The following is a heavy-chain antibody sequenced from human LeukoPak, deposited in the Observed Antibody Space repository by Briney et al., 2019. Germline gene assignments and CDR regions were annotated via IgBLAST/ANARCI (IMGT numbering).Heavy chain of an antibody. D-gene: IGHD6-13*01. CDR1: GFTFSSYA. V-gene: IGHV3-23*01. CDR2: ISGSDGST. CDR3: AKDLSAAWRYFHC. Sequence: PGGSLRLSCAASGFTFSSYAMSWVRQAPGKGLEWVSVISGSDGSTYYADSVKGRFTISRDNSKNTLYLQMNSLKAEDTAVYYCAKDLSAAWRYFHCWGQGTLVTVSS. J-gene: IGHJ4*02.